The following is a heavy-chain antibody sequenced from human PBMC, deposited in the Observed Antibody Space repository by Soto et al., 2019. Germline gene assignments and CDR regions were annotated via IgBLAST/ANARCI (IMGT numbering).Heavy chain of an antibody. CDR1: GYTFTSYG. CDR3: ARDGYFDCSGKPYNWFDP. J-gene: IGHJ5*02. Sequence: ASVKVSCKASGYTFTSYGVSWVRQAPGQGLEWMGWISAYNGNTNYAQKVQDRLTMTTDTSTSTAYMELRSLRSDDTAVYYCARDGYFDCSGKPYNWFDPWGQGTLVTVSS. CDR2: ISAYNGNT. D-gene: IGHD3-22*01. V-gene: IGHV1-18*01.